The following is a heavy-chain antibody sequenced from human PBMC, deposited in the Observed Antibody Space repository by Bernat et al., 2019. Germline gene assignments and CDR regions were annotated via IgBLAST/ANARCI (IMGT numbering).Heavy chain of an antibody. D-gene: IGHD6-13*01. J-gene: IGHJ2*01. Sequence: QVLLVESGGGVVQPGTSLRLSCAASGFTFSNSGMHWVRQAPGKGLEWVALISSDGINIYYADSVKGRFTISRDIFKNTLYLQMNSLSAEDTAVYNCAKDRSTLSSSYWYFDLWGRGTLVTVSS. CDR2: ISSDGINI. V-gene: IGHV3-30*18. CDR1: GFTFSNSG. CDR3: AKDRSTLSSSYWYFDL.